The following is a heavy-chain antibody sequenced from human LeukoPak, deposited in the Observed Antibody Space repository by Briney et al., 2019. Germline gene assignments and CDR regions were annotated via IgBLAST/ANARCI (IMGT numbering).Heavy chain of an antibody. CDR2: IYYSEST. V-gene: IGHV4-39*01. D-gene: IGHD5-24*01. CDR3: AKQRRDGYNYFDY. Sequence: SETLSLTCTVSGGSISSSRYYWGWIRHPPGKGLEWIGNIYYSESTYYNPSLKGRVTISVDTSKNQFSLKLSSVTAADTAVYYCAKQRRDGYNYFDYGGQGTLVTVSS. CDR1: GGSISSSRYY. J-gene: IGHJ4*02.